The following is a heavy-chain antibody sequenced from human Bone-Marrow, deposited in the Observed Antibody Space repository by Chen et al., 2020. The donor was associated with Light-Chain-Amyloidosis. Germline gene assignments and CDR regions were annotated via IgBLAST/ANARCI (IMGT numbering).Heavy chain of an antibody. CDR3: ARVYWPIPVSGTFGALDY. CDR2: IYHSGSA. J-gene: IGHJ4*02. CDR1: GASISSNYW. V-gene: IGHV4-4*02. D-gene: IGHD6-19*01. Sequence: QVQLQESGPGLVEPSVTLSLTCTVSGASISSNYWWSWVRQPPGKGLEWIGEIYHSGSANYNPSLRSRLTISLDKSNNQFSLRVSSVTAADTAVYYCARVYWPIPVSGTFGALDYWGQGILVTVSS.